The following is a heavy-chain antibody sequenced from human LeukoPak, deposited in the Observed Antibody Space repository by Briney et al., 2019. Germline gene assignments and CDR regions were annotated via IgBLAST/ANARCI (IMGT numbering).Heavy chain of an antibody. CDR3: ARDLPTVTTLLPSLSYFDY. CDR1: GFTFSSYN. Sequence: GGSLRLSCAASGFTFSSYNMNWVRRAPGKGLEWVSSISSSSSYMYYADSVKGRFTISRDNAKNSLFLQMNSLRAEDTAMYYCARDLPTVTTLLPSLSYFDYWGQGTLVTVSS. CDR2: ISSSSSYM. D-gene: IGHD4-17*01. J-gene: IGHJ4*02. V-gene: IGHV3-21*01.